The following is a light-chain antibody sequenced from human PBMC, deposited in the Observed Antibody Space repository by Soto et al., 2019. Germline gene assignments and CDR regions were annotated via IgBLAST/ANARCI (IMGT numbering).Light chain of an antibody. CDR2: GAS. Sequence: EIVMTQSPATLSVSPGERATLSCRASQSVNIYLAWYQQKPGQAPRLLIFGASSRATGIPARFSGSGSGTEFNLTISSLQSEDLAVYFCQQYDDWLRLTFGGGNKVDIK. CDR3: QQYDDWLRLT. J-gene: IGKJ4*01. V-gene: IGKV3D-15*01. CDR1: QSVNIY.